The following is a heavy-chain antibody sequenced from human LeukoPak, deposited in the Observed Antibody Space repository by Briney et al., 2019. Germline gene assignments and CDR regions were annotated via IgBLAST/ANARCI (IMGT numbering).Heavy chain of an antibody. CDR3: ARDRLEAYSSSWYFNYYYGMDV. Sequence: PGGSLRLSCAASGFTFSSYAMHWVRQAPGKGLEWVAVISYDGSNKYYADSVKGRFTISRDNSKNTLYLQMNSPRAEDTAVYYCARDRLEAYSSSWYFNYYYGMDVWGQGTTVTVSS. V-gene: IGHV3-30-3*01. CDR2: ISYDGSNK. D-gene: IGHD6-13*01. CDR1: GFTFSSYA. J-gene: IGHJ6*02.